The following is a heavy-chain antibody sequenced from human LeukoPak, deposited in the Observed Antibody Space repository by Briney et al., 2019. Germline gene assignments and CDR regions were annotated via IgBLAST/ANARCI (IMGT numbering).Heavy chain of an antibody. Sequence: ASVTVSCKVSGYTLTELSMHWVRQAPGKGVEWMGGFYPEDGETIYAQKFQGRVTITEDTSTDKDYMELSSLRSEDTPVYYCATLVFFMGTGTSRFDYWGQGTLVTVSS. J-gene: IGHJ4*02. V-gene: IGHV1-24*01. CDR2: FYPEDGET. CDR1: GYTLTELS. CDR3: ATLVFFMGTGTSRFDY. D-gene: IGHD1-7*01.